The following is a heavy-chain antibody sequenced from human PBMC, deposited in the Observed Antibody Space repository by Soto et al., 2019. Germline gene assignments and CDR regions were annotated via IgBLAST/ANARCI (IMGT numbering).Heavy chain of an antibody. J-gene: IGHJ3*02. CDR1: GGSLSSGGYY. CDR3: ARGGYSYGYGAFDI. CDR2: IYYSGST. D-gene: IGHD5-18*01. V-gene: IGHV4-31*03. Sequence: SPTRTVSGGSLSSGGYYWSWVPPPPGKGLEWIGYIYYSGSTYYNPSLKSRVTISVDTSKNQFSLKLSSVTAADTAVYYCARGGYSYGYGAFDIWGQGTMVTVSS.